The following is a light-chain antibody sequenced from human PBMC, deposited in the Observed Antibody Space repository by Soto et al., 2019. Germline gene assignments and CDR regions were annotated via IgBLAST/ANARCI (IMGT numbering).Light chain of an antibody. CDR1: SSNIAKNY. CDR2: DND. V-gene: IGLV1-51*01. J-gene: IGLJ2*01. CDR3: RTWDISRSVV. Sequence: QSVLTQPPSVSAAPGQTVTISCSGSSSNIAKNYVYWYQQLPGTATKLLIFDNDKRPSGITDRLSVSKSGTSATLGITALHTGDEAYYYFRTWDISRSVVFGGGTQLTVL.